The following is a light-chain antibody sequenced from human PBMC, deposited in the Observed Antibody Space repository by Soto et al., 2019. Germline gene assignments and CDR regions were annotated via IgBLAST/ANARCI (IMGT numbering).Light chain of an antibody. CDR1: QSVSSNY. J-gene: IGKJ2*01. V-gene: IGKV3-20*01. CDR2: GAS. CDR3: QQYGEIPPLYT. Sequence: EIVLTQSPGTLSLSPGEEATLSCRASQSVSSNYLAWYQQRPGQAPMLLISGASSRATGIPERFSGSGSGTDFTLTISRLEPEDFAVYYCQQYGEIPPLYTFGQGTKLEIK.